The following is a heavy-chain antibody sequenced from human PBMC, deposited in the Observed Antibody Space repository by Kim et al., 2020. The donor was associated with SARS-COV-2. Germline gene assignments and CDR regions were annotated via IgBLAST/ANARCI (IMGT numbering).Heavy chain of an antibody. V-gene: IGHV4-31*03. CDR1: GGSISSGGYY. J-gene: IGHJ4*02. D-gene: IGHD3-22*01. Sequence: SETLSLTCTVSGGSISSGGYYWSWIRQHPGKGLEWIGYIYYSGSTYYNPSLKSRVTISVDTSKNQFSLKLSSVTAADTAVYYCARLNYYDTTGGDYWGQGTLVTVSS. CDR3: ARLNYYDTTGGDY. CDR2: IYYSGST.